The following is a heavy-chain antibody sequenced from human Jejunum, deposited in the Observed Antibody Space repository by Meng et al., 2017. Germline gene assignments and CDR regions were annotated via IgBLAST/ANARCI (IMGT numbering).Heavy chain of an antibody. Sequence: GESLKISCTVSVLTVSASGMSWVRQAPGKGLEWVGRFRVNMDGETREYAAPAKSRFTSSRDDSKDTLYLQMNTQRTEETGVYFCTTDPQWDIWGQVTLVTVSS. J-gene: IGHJ4*01. D-gene: IGHD1-26*01. CDR3: TTDPQWDI. CDR2: FRVNMDGETR. CDR1: VLTVSASG. V-gene: IGHV3-15*01.